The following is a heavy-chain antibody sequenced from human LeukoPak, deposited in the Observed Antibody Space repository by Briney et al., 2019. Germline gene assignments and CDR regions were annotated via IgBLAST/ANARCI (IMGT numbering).Heavy chain of an antibody. D-gene: IGHD7-27*01. Sequence: NAGGSLRLSCAASGFTFSSYSMNWVRQAPGKGLEWVSSISSSSSYIYYADSVRGRFTISRDNAKNSLYLQMNSLRAEDTAVYYCARASPSPTGDGAFDIWGQGTMVTVSS. CDR2: ISSSSSYI. J-gene: IGHJ3*02. V-gene: IGHV3-21*01. CDR3: ARASPSPTGDGAFDI. CDR1: GFTFSSYS.